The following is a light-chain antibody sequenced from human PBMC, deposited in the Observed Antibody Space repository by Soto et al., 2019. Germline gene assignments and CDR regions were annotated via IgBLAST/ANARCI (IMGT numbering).Light chain of an antibody. CDR1: QSISSY. CDR3: QQSYSTDT. CDR2: AAS. V-gene: IGKV1-39*01. Sequence: DIQMTQSPSSLSASVGDRVTITCRASQSISSYLNWYQQKPGKAPKLLIYAASSLQSGVPSRFSGSGSGTDFTLTISSLQPEDFVTYYCQQSYSTDTFGGGTKVEIK. J-gene: IGKJ4*01.